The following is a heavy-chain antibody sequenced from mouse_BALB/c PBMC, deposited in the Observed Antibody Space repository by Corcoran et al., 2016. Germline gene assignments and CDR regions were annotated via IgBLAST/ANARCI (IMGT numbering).Heavy chain of an antibody. Sequence: QIQLVQSGPELKKPGETVRISCKASGYTFTTAGMQWVQKMPGKGLKWIGWINTHSGVPKYAEDFKGRFAFSLETSASTAYLQISNLKNEDTATYFCAISDYYGSSPDYWGQGTTRTVSS. CDR1: GYTFTTAG. CDR2: INTHSGVP. CDR3: AISDYYGSSPDY. V-gene: IGHV9-4*02. J-gene: IGHJ2*01. D-gene: IGHD1-1*01.